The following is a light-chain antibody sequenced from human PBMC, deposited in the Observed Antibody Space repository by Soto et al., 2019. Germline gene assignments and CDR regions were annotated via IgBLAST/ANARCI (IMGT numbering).Light chain of an antibody. CDR3: QKCDYLPI. J-gene: IGKJ3*01. CDR2: KAS. V-gene: IGKV1-5*03. CDR1: QSIKNW. Sequence: DIQMTQSPSTLSASVGDRVTITCRASQSIKNWLAWYQQKPGEAPKLLIYKASTLESGVPSRFSGSGSGTDFTFTISSLQPEDVATYYCQKCDYLPIFGPGTTVDFK.